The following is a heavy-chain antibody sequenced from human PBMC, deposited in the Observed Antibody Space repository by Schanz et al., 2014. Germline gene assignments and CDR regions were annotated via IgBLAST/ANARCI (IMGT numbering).Heavy chain of an antibody. CDR3: ASPSGYSDYGTYFDF. D-gene: IGHD5-12*01. J-gene: IGHJ4*02. CDR2: ISSSGNTI. CDR1: EFTFSSYK. Sequence: EVQLVESGGGLVKPGGSLRLSCEASEFTFSSYKMNWVRQAPGKGLEWVSSISSSGNTIYYADSVKGRFTISRDNSRNTLYLQMNSLRTEDTAVYYCASPSGYSDYGTYFDFWGQGTLVTVSS. V-gene: IGHV3-21*01.